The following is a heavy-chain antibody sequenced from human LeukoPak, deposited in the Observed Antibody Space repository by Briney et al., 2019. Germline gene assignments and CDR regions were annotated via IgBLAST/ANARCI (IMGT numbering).Heavy chain of an antibody. V-gene: IGHV1-2*02. D-gene: IGHD5-12*01. J-gene: IGHJ6*03. CDR1: GYTFTGYY. CDR3: ARDSSGSGHYYYYMDV. CDR2: INPNSGGT. Sequence: GASVKVSCKASGYTFTGYYMHWVRQAPGQGLEWVGWINPNSGGTNYAQKFQGRVTMTRDTSISTAYMELSRLRSDDTAVYYCARDSSGSGHYYYYMDVWGKGTTVTISS.